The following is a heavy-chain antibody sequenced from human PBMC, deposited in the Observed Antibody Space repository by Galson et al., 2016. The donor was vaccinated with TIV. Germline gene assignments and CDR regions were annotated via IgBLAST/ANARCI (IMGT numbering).Heavy chain of an antibody. D-gene: IGHD4-17*01. CDR2: IYESGTT. V-gene: IGHV4-38-2*02. J-gene: IGHJ6*02. CDR1: GFSIKSGYF. CDR3: IREGSTVTMHHYFGMDV. Sequence: ETLSLTCVVSGFSIKSGYFWGWIRQPPGKGLQWIGSIYESGTTYSNPSLKSRLTMSVDTSKNQFSLKLSSVTAADTAVYYCIREGSTVTMHHYFGMDVWGQGTTVTVSS.